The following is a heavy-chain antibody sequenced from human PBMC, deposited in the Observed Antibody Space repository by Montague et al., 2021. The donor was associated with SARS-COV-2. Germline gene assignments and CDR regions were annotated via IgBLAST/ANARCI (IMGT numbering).Heavy chain of an antibody. V-gene: IGHV4-59*08. J-gene: IGHJ6*02. CDR3: ARQLRVRRTWQVGDYNHYGMDV. Sequence: SETLSLTCTVSGGSISNYHWNWIRQPPGKGLEWIAYIYYSGSTNYNPSLQSRVAVSVDTSRNQFSLGLTSVTAADTAVYYCARQLRVRRTWQVGDYNHYGMDVWGQGTTVSVSS. CDR2: IYYSGST. CDR1: GGSISNYH. D-gene: IGHD3-10*01.